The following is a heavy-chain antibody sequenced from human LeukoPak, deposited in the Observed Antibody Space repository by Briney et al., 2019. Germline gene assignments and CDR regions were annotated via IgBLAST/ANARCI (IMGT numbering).Heavy chain of an antibody. Sequence: SETLSLTCSASGDSISSFYWNWIRQSPGKGLEWIGNIHYSGSSNYNPSLKSRVTLSLDTSRRQFFLKLSSVTAADTAVYYCVLAPNSNWFDFWGQGTLVTVSS. V-gene: IGHV4-59*08. J-gene: IGHJ4*02. CDR1: GDSISSFY. CDR2: IHYSGSS. D-gene: IGHD2-8*01. CDR3: VLAPNSNWFDF.